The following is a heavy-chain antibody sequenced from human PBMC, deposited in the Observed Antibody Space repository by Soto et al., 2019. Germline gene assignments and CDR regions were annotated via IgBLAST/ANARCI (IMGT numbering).Heavy chain of an antibody. D-gene: IGHD3-3*01. CDR2: INHSGST. CDR3: ARVITYYDFWSPAGGLDV. CDR1: GGSFSGYY. J-gene: IGHJ6*02. V-gene: IGHV4-34*01. Sequence: PSETLSLTCAVYGGSFSGYYWTWIRQPPGTGLEWIGEINHSGSTNYNPSLKSRVTISVDTSKNQFSLKLSSVTAADTAVYYCARVITYYDFWSPAGGLDVWGQGTTVTVSS.